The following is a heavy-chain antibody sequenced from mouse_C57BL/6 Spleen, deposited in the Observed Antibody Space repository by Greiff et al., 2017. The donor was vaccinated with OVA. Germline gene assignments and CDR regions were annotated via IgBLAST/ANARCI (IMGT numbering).Heavy chain of an antibody. CDR1: GYSITSGYY. CDR2: ISYDGSN. D-gene: IGHD2-1*01. V-gene: IGHV3-6*01. J-gene: IGHJ4*01. Sequence: EVQLVESGPGLVKPSQSLSLTCSVTGYSITSGYYWNWIRQFPGNKLEWMGYISYDGSNNYNPSLKNRISITRDTSKNQFFLKLNSVTTEDTATYYCARRYYGNSFYAMDYWGQGTSVTVSS. CDR3: ARRYYGNSFYAMDY.